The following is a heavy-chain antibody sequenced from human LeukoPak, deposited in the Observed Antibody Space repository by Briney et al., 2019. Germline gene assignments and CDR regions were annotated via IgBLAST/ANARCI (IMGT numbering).Heavy chain of an antibody. D-gene: IGHD1-7*01. CDR2: INPNSGGT. V-gene: IGHV1-2*02. J-gene: IGHJ4*02. Sequence: ASVKVSCKASGYTFTGYYIHWVRQAPGQGLEWMGWINPNSGGTNYAQKFQGRVTMTRDTSISTAYMELSRLRSDDTAVYYCARGYNWNYGENYFDYWGQGTLVTVSS. CDR3: ARGYNWNYGENYFDY. CDR1: GYTFTGYY.